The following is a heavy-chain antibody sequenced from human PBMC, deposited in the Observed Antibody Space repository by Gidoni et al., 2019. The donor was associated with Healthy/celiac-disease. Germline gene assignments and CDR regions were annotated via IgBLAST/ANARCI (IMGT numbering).Heavy chain of an antibody. V-gene: IGHV3-43*01. D-gene: IGHD2-2*01. J-gene: IGHJ4*02. Sequence: EVQLVESGGVVVQPGGSLRLSCAAPGFTFDDYTVHWVRRAPGKGLEWVALMSWDGVSTYYADSVKGRFTISRDNSKNSLYLQMNSLTTEDTALYYCAKDWSAYQLLSFWFDYWGQGTLVTVSS. CDR2: MSWDGVST. CDR1: GFTFDDYT. CDR3: AKDWSAYQLLSFWFDY.